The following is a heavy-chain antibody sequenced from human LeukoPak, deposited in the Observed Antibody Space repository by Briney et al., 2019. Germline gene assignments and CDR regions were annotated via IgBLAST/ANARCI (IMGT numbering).Heavy chain of an antibody. D-gene: IGHD3-22*01. CDR2: VYYTGNT. CDR3: ARDWDGRDSDRSGYYPRWFDP. CDR1: GGSINRDNW. V-gene: IGHV4-4*02. J-gene: IGHJ5*02. Sequence: SGTLSLTCAVSGGSINRDNWWTWVRHPPGKGLEWIGEVYYTGNTHYNPSLQSRVTISVDKSKNQFSLDLSSVTAADTAVYYCARDWDGRDSDRSGYYPRWFDPWGQGTLVTVSS.